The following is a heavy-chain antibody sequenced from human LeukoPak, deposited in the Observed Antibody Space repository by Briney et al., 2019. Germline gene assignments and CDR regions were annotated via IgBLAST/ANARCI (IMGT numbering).Heavy chain of an antibody. CDR3: ANLAVAGLYYYYGMDV. J-gene: IGHJ6*04. D-gene: IGHD6-19*01. CDR2: ISGSGGST. V-gene: IGHV3-23*01. Sequence: ETLSLTCTVSGGSISSYYWSWVRQAPGKGLEWVSAISGSGGSTYYADSVKGRFTISRDNSKNTLYLQMNSLRAEDTAVYYCANLAVAGLYYYYGMDVWGKGTTVTVSS. CDR1: GGSISSYY.